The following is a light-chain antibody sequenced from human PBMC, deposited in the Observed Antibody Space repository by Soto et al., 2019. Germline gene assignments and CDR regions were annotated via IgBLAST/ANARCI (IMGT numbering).Light chain of an antibody. CDR1: QSVSSSY. CDR2: GAS. Sequence: EIVLTQSPGTLSLSPGERATLSCRASQSVSSSYLAWYQQKPGQAPRLLIYGASSRATGIPDRFSGSGSGTDFTLTISTLEPEDFAVDYCQQYGSSPPSSTFGQGTKLEIK. V-gene: IGKV3-20*01. J-gene: IGKJ2*01. CDR3: QQYGSSPPSST.